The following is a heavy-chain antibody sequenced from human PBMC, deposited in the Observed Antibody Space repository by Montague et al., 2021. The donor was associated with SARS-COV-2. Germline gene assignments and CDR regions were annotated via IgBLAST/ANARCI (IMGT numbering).Heavy chain of an antibody. CDR3: ARVGRGSSWYEVAFDI. Sequence: SETLSLTCTVSGGSISRYSWTWIRQPPGKGPEWIGYIYNSGSTNYNPSLTSRVTISVDTSKSQFSLKLSSVAAADTAVYYCARVGRGSSWYEVAFDIWGQGTMVTVSS. J-gene: IGHJ3*02. CDR1: GGSISRYS. D-gene: IGHD6-13*01. V-gene: IGHV4-59*01. CDR2: IYNSGST.